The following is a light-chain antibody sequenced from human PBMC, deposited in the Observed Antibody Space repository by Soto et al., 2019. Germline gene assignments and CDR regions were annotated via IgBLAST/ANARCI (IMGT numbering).Light chain of an antibody. CDR3: SSYAGSSNV. J-gene: IGLJ1*01. CDR1: SSDVGGYNY. CDR2: EVN. Sequence: ISCTGTSSDVGGYNYVSWYQQHPGKAPKLMIYEVNKRPSGVPDRFSGSKSGNTASLTVSGPQAEDEADYYCSSYAGSSNVFGTGTKVTVL. V-gene: IGLV2-8*01.